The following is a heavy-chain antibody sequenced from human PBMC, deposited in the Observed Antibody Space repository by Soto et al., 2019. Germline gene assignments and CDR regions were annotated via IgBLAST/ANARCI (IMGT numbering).Heavy chain of an antibody. J-gene: IGHJ4*02. CDR2: ISGYNGKT. D-gene: IGHD3-22*01. CDR1: GYTFTSYG. CDR3: ARGRAYYYDSSGYGPGDY. V-gene: IGHV1-18*01. Sequence: ASVKVSCKASGYTFTSYGISWVRQAPGQGLEWMGWISGYNGKTNYVQKVQGRVTMTTDTSTSAAYMELRSLRSDDTAVYYCARGRAYYYDSSGYGPGDYWGQGTLVTVSS.